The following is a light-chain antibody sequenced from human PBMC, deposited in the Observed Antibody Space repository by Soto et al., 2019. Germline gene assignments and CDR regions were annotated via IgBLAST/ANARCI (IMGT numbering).Light chain of an antibody. CDR1: QDISNY. CDR2: DAS. J-gene: IGKJ1*01. CDR3: QQYDNSPKWT. Sequence: DIQMTQSPSSLSASVGDRVTITCQASQDISNYLNWYQQKPGKAPKLLIFDASNLETGVPSRFSGSASGKDFTFTISSLQPEDIATYYCQQYDNSPKWTFGQGTKADI. V-gene: IGKV1-33*01.